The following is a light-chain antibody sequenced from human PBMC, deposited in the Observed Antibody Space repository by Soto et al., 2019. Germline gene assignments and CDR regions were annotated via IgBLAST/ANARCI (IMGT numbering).Light chain of an antibody. Sequence: EIVVTQSPALVSVSPGERVTLSCRASQSVISSLAWYQQKLGQAPRLLIYGASTRATGIPARFSGSGSGTEFFLNISSLQSDDSEIYYCQHYNNWLGNFGGGTKADI. V-gene: IGKV3-15*01. CDR2: GAS. J-gene: IGKJ4*01. CDR1: QSVISS. CDR3: QHYNNWLGN.